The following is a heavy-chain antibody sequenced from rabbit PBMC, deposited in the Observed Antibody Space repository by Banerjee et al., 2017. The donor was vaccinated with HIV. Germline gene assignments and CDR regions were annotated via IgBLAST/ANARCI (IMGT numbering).Heavy chain of an antibody. CDR2: IYPDYGST. CDR1: GLDFSSYG. Sequence: QEQLVESGGGLVQPEGSLTLTCKASGLDFSSYGISWVRQAPGKGLEWIAYIYPDYGSTDYASWVNGRFTISKTSSTTVTLQMTSLTAADTAMYFCARDLKGSGWNIDLWGPGTLVTVS. CDR3: ARDLKGSGWNIDL. D-gene: IGHD4-1*01. J-gene: IGHJ6*01. V-gene: IGHV1S45*01.